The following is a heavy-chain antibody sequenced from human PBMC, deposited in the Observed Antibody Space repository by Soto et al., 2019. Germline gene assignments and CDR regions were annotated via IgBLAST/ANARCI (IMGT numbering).Heavy chain of an antibody. V-gene: IGHV3-30-3*01. Sequence: GGSLRLSCAASGFAFNTYSMHWVRQAPGRGLEWVAVISYDGSNKFYADSVKGRFTISRDNSRNTLYLQMNSLRAEDTAIYYCASAGSVNEYMWETHFWGQGTPVTVSS. J-gene: IGHJ4*02. CDR3: ASAGSVNEYMWETHF. D-gene: IGHD1-26*01. CDR2: ISYDGSNK. CDR1: GFAFNTYS.